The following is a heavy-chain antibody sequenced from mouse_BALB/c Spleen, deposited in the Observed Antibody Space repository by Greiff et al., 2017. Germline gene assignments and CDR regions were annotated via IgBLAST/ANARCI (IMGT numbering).Heavy chain of an antibody. Sequence: VQLQQSGAELMKPGASVKISCKATGYTFSSYWIEWVKQRPGHGLEWIGEILPGSGSTNYNEKFKGKATFTADTSSNTAYMQLSSLTSEDSAVYYCARGTTVVANDYWGQGTTLTVSS. CDR3: ARGTTVVANDY. CDR1: GYTFSSYW. V-gene: IGHV1-9*01. D-gene: IGHD1-1*01. CDR2: ILPGSGST. J-gene: IGHJ2*01.